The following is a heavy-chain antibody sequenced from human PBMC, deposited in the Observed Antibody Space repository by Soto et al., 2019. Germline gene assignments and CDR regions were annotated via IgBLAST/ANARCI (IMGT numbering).Heavy chain of an antibody. D-gene: IGHD3-22*01. Sequence: GESLKISCKGSGYSFASYWITWVRQKPGKGLEWMGRIDPSDSQTYYSPSLRGHVTISVTKSITTVFLQWSSLRASDTAMYYCARQIYDSDTGPNFQYYFDSWGQGTPVTVSS. V-gene: IGHV5-10-1*01. CDR3: ARQIYDSDTGPNFQYYFDS. J-gene: IGHJ4*02. CDR1: GYSFASYW. CDR2: IDPSDSQT.